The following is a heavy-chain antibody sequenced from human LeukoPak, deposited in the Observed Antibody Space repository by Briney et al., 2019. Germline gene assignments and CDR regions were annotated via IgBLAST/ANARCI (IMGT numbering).Heavy chain of an antibody. CDR3: AEAHTVTTLYWFDP. V-gene: IGHV3-30*18. Sequence: GGSLRLSCAASGFTFSSYGMHWVRQAPGKGLEWVAVISYDGSNQYYADSVKGRFTISRDSSKNTLYLQMNSLRGADTAVYYCAEAHTVTTLYWFDPWGQGTLVTVSS. CDR1: GFTFSSYG. CDR2: ISYDGSNQ. D-gene: IGHD4-17*01. J-gene: IGHJ5*02.